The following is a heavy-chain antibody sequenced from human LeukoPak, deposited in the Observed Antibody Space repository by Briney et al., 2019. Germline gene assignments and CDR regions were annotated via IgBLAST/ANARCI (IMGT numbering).Heavy chain of an antibody. Sequence: GGSLRLSCAASGFTFDDYAMHWVRQAPGKGLEWVSGISWNSGSIGYADSVKGRFTISRDNAKNSLYLQMNSLRAEDTALYYCAKDVSGYSSSWNRFDYWGQGTLVTVSS. CDR1: GFTFDDYA. D-gene: IGHD6-13*01. CDR3: AKDVSGYSSSWNRFDY. J-gene: IGHJ4*02. V-gene: IGHV3-9*01. CDR2: ISWNSGSI.